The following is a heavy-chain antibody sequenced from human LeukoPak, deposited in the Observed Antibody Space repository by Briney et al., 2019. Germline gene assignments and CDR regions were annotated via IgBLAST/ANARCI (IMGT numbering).Heavy chain of an antibody. CDR2: IYTSGST. D-gene: IGHD6-19*01. J-gene: IGHJ4*02. V-gene: IGHV4-61*02. Sequence: SQTLSLTCTVSGGSISIGSYYWSWIRQPAGKGLEWIGRIYTSGSTNYNPSLKSRVTISVDTSKNQFSLKLSSVTAADTAVYYCARDQGAGFGYWGQGTLVTVSS. CDR1: GGSISIGSYY. CDR3: ARDQGAGFGY.